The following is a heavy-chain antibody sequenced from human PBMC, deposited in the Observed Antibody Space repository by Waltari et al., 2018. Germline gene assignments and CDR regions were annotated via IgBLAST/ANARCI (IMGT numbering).Heavy chain of an antibody. Sequence: EVQVVESGGGLVQPGGSLKLSCATSGFRFRGSPIHWVRQTSGRGLEWVGRIRRQPFNYATAYSESVKGRFTISRDDSKNTAYLQMNNLMTEDTAVYYCSGGEVTGTDFWGQGTLVTVSS. V-gene: IGHV3-73*01. J-gene: IGHJ4*02. CDR3: SGGEVTGTDF. D-gene: IGHD1-1*01. CDR2: IRRQPFNYAT. CDR1: GFRFRGSP.